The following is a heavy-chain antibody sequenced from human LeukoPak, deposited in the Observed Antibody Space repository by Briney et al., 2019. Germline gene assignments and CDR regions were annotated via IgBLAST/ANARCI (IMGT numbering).Heavy chain of an antibody. V-gene: IGHV1-69*13. Sequence: ASVKVSCKAPGGTFSSYAISWVRQAPGQGLEWMGGIIPIFGTANYAQKFQGRVTITADESTSTAYMELSSLRSEDTAVYYCARGIENDYVWGSYRSPSSSFDYWGQGTLVTVSS. J-gene: IGHJ4*02. CDR1: GGTFSSYA. D-gene: IGHD3-16*02. CDR3: ARGIENDYVWGSYRSPSSSFDY. CDR2: IIPIFGTA.